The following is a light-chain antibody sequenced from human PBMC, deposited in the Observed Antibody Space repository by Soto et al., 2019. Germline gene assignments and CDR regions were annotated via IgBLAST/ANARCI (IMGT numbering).Light chain of an antibody. CDR2: DAS. Sequence: EIVLTQSPATLSLSPGERATLSCRASQSVSNYLAWYQQKRGQAPRLLIYDASNRATGIPARFSGSGSGTDFTLTISSLEPEDFAVYYCQQRSNWPPITFGQGTRLEIK. CDR1: QSVSNY. CDR3: QQRSNWPPIT. J-gene: IGKJ5*01. V-gene: IGKV3-11*01.